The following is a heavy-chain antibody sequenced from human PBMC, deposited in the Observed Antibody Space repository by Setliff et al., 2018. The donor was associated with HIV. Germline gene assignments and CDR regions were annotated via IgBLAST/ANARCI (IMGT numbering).Heavy chain of an antibody. V-gene: IGHV3-23*01. D-gene: IGHD4-4*01. Sequence: ETLSLTCTVSGGSISSHSWSWVRQAPGKGLEWVSAISGSGGSAYYADSVRGRFTISRDNSKNTLYLLMNSLRVEDTAMYYCARDQDSNYEGYMDVWGKGTTVTVS. J-gene: IGHJ6*03. CDR3: ARDQDSNYEGYMDV. CDR1: GGSISSHS. CDR2: ISGSGGSA.